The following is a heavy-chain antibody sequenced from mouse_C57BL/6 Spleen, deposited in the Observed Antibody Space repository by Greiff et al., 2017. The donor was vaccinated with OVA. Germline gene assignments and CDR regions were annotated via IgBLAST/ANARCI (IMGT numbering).Heavy chain of an antibody. D-gene: IGHD2-3*01. Sequence: LVESGAELVKPGASVKISCKASGYAFSSYWMNWVKQRPGKGLEWIGQIYPGDGDTNYNGKFKGKATLTADKSSSTAYMQLSSLTSEDSAVYFCASDYDGYYVGGGYWGQGTTLTVSS. CDR1: GYAFSSYW. CDR3: ASDYDGYYVGGGY. CDR2: IYPGDGDT. J-gene: IGHJ2*01. V-gene: IGHV1-80*01.